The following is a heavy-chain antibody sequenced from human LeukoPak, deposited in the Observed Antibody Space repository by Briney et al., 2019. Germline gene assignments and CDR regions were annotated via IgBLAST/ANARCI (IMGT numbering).Heavy chain of an antibody. Sequence: SETLSLTCAVYGGSFSGYYWSWIRQPPGKGLEWIGEINHSGSTNYNPSLKSRVTISVDTSKNQFSLRLSSVTAADTAVYYCARDIYGYGYWGQGTLVTVSS. D-gene: IGHD5-18*01. J-gene: IGHJ4*02. CDR2: INHSGST. CDR3: ARDIYGYGY. CDR1: GGSFSGYY. V-gene: IGHV4-34*01.